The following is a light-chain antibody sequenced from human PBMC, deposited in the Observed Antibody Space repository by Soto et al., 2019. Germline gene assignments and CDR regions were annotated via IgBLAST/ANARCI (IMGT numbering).Light chain of an antibody. CDR3: CSYAGSSTYVV. Sequence: QSVRTQPASVSGSPGQSITISCTGTSSDVGSYNLVSWYQQHPGKAPKLMIYEGSKRPSGVSNRFSGAKSGNTASLTISGLPAEDEADYYCCSYAGSSTYVVFGGGTKLTVL. V-gene: IGLV2-23*01. CDR1: SSDVGSYNL. J-gene: IGLJ2*01. CDR2: EGS.